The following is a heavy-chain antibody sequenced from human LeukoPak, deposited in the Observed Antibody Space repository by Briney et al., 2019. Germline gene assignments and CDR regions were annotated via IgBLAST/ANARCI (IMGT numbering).Heavy chain of an antibody. CDR1: GGSISSSNYY. V-gene: IGHV4-39*01. CDR2: ISNRGST. Sequence: SQTLSLTCTVSGGSISSSNYYWGWIRQPPGKGLEWIGTISNRGSTHYNPSLKSRDTISVDTSKNQLSLTLSSVTAADPAIFYCARQRAVAGTEDYWGQGTLVTVSS. CDR3: ARQRAVAGTEDY. J-gene: IGHJ4*02. D-gene: IGHD6-19*01.